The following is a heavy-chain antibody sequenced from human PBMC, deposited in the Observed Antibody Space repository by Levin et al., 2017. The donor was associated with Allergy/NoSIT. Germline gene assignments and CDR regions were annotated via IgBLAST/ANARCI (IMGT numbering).Heavy chain of an antibody. J-gene: IGHJ4*02. Sequence: GGSLRLSCAASGFNFDDYFMHWVRQAPGKGLEWVSRISRNSDTMDYADSVKGRFTISRDNGKNSLYLQMNSLRTEDTALYYCAKDIPRSSSWNASYVPNYFDCWGQGTLVTVSS. CDR2: ISRNSDTM. CDR3: AKDIPRSSSWNASYVPNYFDC. D-gene: IGHD3-16*01. V-gene: IGHV3-9*01. CDR1: GFNFDDYF.